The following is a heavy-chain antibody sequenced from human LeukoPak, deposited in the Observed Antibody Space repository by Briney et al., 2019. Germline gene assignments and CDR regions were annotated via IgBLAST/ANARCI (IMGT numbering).Heavy chain of an antibody. J-gene: IGHJ5*02. CDR2: MNPNSGNT. V-gene: IGHV1-8*01. CDR3: ARGHYDFWSGYYRRLTNPDWFDP. CDR1: GYTLTSYD. D-gene: IGHD3-3*01. Sequence: GSSVKVCFKASGYTLTSYDINWVRQATGQGLEWMGWMNPNSGNTGYAQKFQGRVTMTRNTSISTAYMELSSMRSEDTAVYYCARGHYDFWSGYYRRLTNPDWFDPWGQGTLVTVSS.